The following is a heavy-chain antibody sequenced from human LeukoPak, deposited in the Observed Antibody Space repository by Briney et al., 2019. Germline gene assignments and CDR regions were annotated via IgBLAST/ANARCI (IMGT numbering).Heavy chain of an antibody. Sequence: GESLKISCKGSGYSFTSYWIGWVRQMPGKGLEWMGIIYPGDSDTRYSPSFQGQVTISAGKSISTAYLQWSSLKASDTAMYYCARLRYCSSTSCSYFDYWGQGTLVTVSS. CDR3: ARLRYCSSTSCSYFDY. D-gene: IGHD2-2*01. CDR1: GYSFTSYW. CDR2: IYPGDSDT. J-gene: IGHJ4*02. V-gene: IGHV5-51*01.